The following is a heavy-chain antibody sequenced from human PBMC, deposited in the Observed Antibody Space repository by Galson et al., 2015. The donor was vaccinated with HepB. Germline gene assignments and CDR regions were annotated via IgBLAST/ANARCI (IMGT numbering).Heavy chain of an antibody. CDR1: GFTFSNYP. J-gene: IGHJ4*02. CDR3: AREHNYDISSYYFDY. D-gene: IGHD3-22*01. Sequence: SLRLSCAASGFTFSNYPMNWVRQAPGKGLEWVSYISSSSSTIYYADSVKGRFTIFRDNAKNSLYLQMNSLRAEDTAVYYCAREHNYDISSYYFDYWGQGTLVTVSS. CDR2: ISSSSSTI. V-gene: IGHV3-48*01.